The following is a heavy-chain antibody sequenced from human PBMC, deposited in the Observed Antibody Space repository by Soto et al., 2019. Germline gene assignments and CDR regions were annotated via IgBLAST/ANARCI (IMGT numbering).Heavy chain of an antibody. CDR2: MNPNSGNT. Sequence: ASVKVSCKASGHTFTSYDINWVRQATGQGLEWMGWMNPNSGNTGYAQKFQGRVTMTRNTSISTAYMELSSLRSEDTAVYYCARRYPGGWYKRTDAFDIWGQGTMVTVSS. CDR3: ARRYPGGWYKRTDAFDI. D-gene: IGHD6-19*01. V-gene: IGHV1-8*01. CDR1: GHTFTSYD. J-gene: IGHJ3*02.